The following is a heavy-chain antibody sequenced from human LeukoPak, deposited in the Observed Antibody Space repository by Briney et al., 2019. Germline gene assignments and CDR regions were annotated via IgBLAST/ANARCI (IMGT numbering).Heavy chain of an antibody. Sequence: ASVKVSCKASGYTFNSYAMHWVRQAPGQRLEWMGWINSGNDNTRYSQKFQGRATISRDTSASTAYMELSNLRSEDTAVYYCARGLYSSSPNVDYWGQGTLVTVSS. D-gene: IGHD6-6*01. CDR2: INSGNDNT. CDR3: ARGLYSSSPNVDY. V-gene: IGHV1-3*01. CDR1: GYTFNSYA. J-gene: IGHJ4*02.